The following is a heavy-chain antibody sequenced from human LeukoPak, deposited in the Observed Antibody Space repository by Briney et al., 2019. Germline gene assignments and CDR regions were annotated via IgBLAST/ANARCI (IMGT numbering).Heavy chain of an antibody. CDR1: GGTFSSYA. Sequence: GASVKVSCKASGGTFSSYAISWVRQAPGQGLEWMGGIIPIFGTANYAQKFQGRVTITADGSTSTAYMELSSLRSEDTAVYYCARVPRITIFGVVYYYYMDVWGKGTTVTVSS. D-gene: IGHD3-3*01. CDR2: IIPIFGTA. J-gene: IGHJ6*03. CDR3: ARVPRITIFGVVYYYYMDV. V-gene: IGHV1-69*13.